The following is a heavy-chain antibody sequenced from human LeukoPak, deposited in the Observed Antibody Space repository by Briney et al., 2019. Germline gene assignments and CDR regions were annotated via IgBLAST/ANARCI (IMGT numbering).Heavy chain of an antibody. J-gene: IGHJ4*02. CDR1: GFTFSSYS. Sequence: GGSLRLSCAASGFTFSSYSMNWVRQAPGKGLEWVPSISSSSSYIYYADSVKGRFTISRDNAKNSLYLQMNSLRAEDTAVYYCARPLPGPQADIVATDNAYDYWGQGTLVTVSS. D-gene: IGHD5-12*01. V-gene: IGHV3-21*01. CDR3: ARPLPGPQADIVATDNAYDY. CDR2: ISSSSSYI.